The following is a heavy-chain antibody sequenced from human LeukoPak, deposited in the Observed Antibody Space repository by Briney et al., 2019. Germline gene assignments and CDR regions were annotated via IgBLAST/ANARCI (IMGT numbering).Heavy chain of an antibody. CDR2: ISNDGGGI. V-gene: IGHV3-23*01. J-gene: IGHJ5*02. CDR3: AKGSSGYFADL. Sequence: GGSLRLSCAASGFTFNNYGLIWVRQAPGKGLEWVAAISNDGGGIMYAAFVEGRFTISRDNSKKTLFLQMNSLRAEDTALYYCAKGSSGYFADLWGKGTLVTVST. CDR1: GFTFNNYG. D-gene: IGHD3-22*01.